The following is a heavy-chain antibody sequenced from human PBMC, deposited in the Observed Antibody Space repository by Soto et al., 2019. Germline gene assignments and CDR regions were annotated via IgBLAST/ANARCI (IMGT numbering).Heavy chain of an antibody. CDR1: GGSISSYY. V-gene: IGHV4-59*08. J-gene: IGHJ4*02. D-gene: IGHD1-1*01. CDR3: ARRYGYSFDY. CDR2: IYYSGST. Sequence: SETLSLTWTVSGGSISSYYWSWIRQPPGKGLEWIGYIYYSGSTNYNPSLKSRVTISVDTSKNQFSLKLSSVTAADTAVYYCARRYGYSFDYWGQGTLVTVSS.